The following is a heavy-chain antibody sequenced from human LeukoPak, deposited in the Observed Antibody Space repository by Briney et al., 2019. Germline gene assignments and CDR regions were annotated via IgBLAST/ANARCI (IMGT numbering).Heavy chain of an antibody. CDR3: ARGKLDWYFDL. Sequence: PGGSLRLSCAASGITFSSYGMSWVRQAPGKGLEWVSSISSSNSFTYYVDSVKGRFTISRDNAKNSLYLQMNSLRAEDTAVYYCARGKLDWYFDLWGRGTLVTVSS. CDR1: GITFSSYG. J-gene: IGHJ2*01. V-gene: IGHV3-21*01. D-gene: IGHD1-1*01. CDR2: ISSSNSFT.